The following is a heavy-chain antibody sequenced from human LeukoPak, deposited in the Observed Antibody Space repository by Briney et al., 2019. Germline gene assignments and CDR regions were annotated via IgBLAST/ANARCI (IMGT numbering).Heavy chain of an antibody. CDR2: IYPGDSDT. CDR3: ARLRTTVTTLGGYYYYYMDV. CDR1: GYSFTSYW. J-gene: IGHJ6*03. V-gene: IGHV5-51*01. Sequence: GESLKISCKGSGYSFTSYWIGWVRQMPGKGLEWMGIIYPGDSDTRYSPSFQGQVTISADKSISTAYLQWSSLKASDTAMYYCARLRTTVTTLGGYYYYYMDVWGKGTTVTVSS. D-gene: IGHD4-17*01.